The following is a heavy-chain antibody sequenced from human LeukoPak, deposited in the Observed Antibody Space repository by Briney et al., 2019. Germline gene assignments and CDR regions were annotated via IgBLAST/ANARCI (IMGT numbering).Heavy chain of an antibody. J-gene: IGHJ4*02. V-gene: IGHV3-74*01. CDR1: GFTFSSYW. D-gene: IGHD6-6*01. Sequence: GGSLRLSCAASGFTFSSYWMHWVRQAPGKGLLWVSRINTDGSSTTYADSVKGRCTISRDNAKNTLYLQMNSLRAEDTAVYYCARGGVYSTSAVDYWGQGTLVTVSS. CDR2: INTDGSST. CDR3: ARGGVYSTSAVDY.